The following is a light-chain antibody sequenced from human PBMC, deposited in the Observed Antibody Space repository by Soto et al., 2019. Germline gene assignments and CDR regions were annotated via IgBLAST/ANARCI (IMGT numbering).Light chain of an antibody. Sequence: EIVLTQSPGTLSLSPGERATLSCRASQSVSSSYLAWYQQKPGQAPRLLIYGASSRATGIPDRFSGSGSGTDFTLTISRLEPEDFAAYYCQQYGSSPLTFGPGTKVDI. CDR2: GAS. V-gene: IGKV3-20*01. J-gene: IGKJ3*01. CDR3: QQYGSSPLT. CDR1: QSVSSSY.